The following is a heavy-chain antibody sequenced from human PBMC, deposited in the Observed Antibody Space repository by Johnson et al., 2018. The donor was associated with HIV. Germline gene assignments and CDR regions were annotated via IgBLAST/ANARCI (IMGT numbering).Heavy chain of an antibody. CDR1: EFTFSTYG. CDR3: AKDQLVGATYAAFDI. J-gene: IGHJ3*02. Sequence: QVQLVESGGGVVRPGRSLRLSCAASEFTFSTYGMHWVRQAPGKGLECVAVIWYDGSNKYYADSVQGRFTISRDNSKNTLYLQMNSLRPEDTAVYYCAKDQLVGATYAAFDIWGQGTMVTVSS. V-gene: IGHV3-30*18. D-gene: IGHD1-26*01. CDR2: IWYDGSNK.